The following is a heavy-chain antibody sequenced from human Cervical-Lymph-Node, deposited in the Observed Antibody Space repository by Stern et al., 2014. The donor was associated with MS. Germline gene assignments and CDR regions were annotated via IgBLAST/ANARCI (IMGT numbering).Heavy chain of an antibody. Sequence: EVQLEESGGGLVQPGRSLRLSCAASGFSFDDYAMHWVRQAPGKGLEWVSGISWNSYTIDYADSVKGRFTVSRDNAKKSLYLQMNSLRPDDTALYYCAKSAYYGDYQFDSWGQGTLVTVSS. CDR2: ISWNSYTI. V-gene: IGHV3-9*01. J-gene: IGHJ4*02. CDR3: AKSAYYGDYQFDS. CDR1: GFSFDDYA. D-gene: IGHD4-17*01.